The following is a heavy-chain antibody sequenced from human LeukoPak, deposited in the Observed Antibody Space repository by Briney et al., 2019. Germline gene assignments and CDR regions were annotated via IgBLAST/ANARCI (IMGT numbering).Heavy chain of an antibody. CDR2: INHSGST. J-gene: IGHJ4*02. CDR1: GGSFSGYY. Sequence: SETLSLTCAVYGGSFSGYYWSWIRQPPGKGLEWIGEINHSGSTNYNPSLKSRVTISVDTSKNQFSLKLSSVTAADTAVYYCARQDGYSHGWRYYDYWGQGTLVTVSS. V-gene: IGHV4-34*01. D-gene: IGHD5-18*01. CDR3: ARQDGYSHGWRYYDY.